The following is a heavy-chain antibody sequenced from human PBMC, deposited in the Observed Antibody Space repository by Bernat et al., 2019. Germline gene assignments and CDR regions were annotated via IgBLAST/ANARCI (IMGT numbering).Heavy chain of an antibody. J-gene: IGHJ6*02. Sequence: EVQLVESGGGLVKPGGSLRLSCAASGFTFSSYSMNWVRQAPGKGLEWVSSISSSSSYIYYADSVKGRFTSSRDNAKNSLYLQMNSLGAEDTAVYYCARRVAGGLDPFDYYYGMDVWGQGTTVTVSS. CDR3: ARRVAGGLDPFDYYYGMDV. D-gene: IGHD2-15*01. CDR1: GFTFSSYS. CDR2: ISSSSSYI. V-gene: IGHV3-21*01.